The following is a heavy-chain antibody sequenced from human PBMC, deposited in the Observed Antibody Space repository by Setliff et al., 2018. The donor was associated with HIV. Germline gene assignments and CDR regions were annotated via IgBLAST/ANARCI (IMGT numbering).Heavy chain of an antibody. CDR2: IYSSGTK. Sequence: PSETLSLTCTFSGVTSGDYYWTWIRQHPVKGLEWIGYIYSSGTKYYNPSLKSRLAISPDTSKNQFSLNLKSVTSADAAVYYCARGFCSGGFCHPNFYHYMDVWGKGTTVTVSS. D-gene: IGHD2-15*01. J-gene: IGHJ6*03. CDR3: ARGFCSGGFCHPNFYHYMDV. CDR1: GVTSGDYY. V-gene: IGHV4-31*03.